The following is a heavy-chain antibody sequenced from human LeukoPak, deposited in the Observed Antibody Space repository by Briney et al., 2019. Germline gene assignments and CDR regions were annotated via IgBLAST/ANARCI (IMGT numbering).Heavy chain of an antibody. J-gene: IGHJ4*02. CDR1: GFTFSSYA. CDR3: AKVWYRSYYDILTGYYSDY. V-gene: IGHV3-23*01. CDR2: ISDSGGST. Sequence: GGSLTLSCAASGFTFSSYAMSWVRQPPGKGLEWVSAISDSGGSTYYAASVKSRFTISRDNSKNTLYLQMNSLRAEDTAVYYCAKVWYRSYYDILTGYYSDYWGQGALVTVSS. D-gene: IGHD3-9*01.